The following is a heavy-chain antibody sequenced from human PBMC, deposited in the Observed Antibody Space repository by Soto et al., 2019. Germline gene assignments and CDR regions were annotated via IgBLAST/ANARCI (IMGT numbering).Heavy chain of an antibody. D-gene: IGHD6-13*01. CDR2: IDTSGNT. J-gene: IGHJ6*02. V-gene: IGHV4-4*07. CDR1: GGSISTYY. CDR3: ARYSSNWFQTEGMDV. Sequence: SETLSLTCTVSGGSISTYYWSWIRQPAGKGLEWVGRIDTSGNTNYNPSLKSRVTMSVDTSKKQFSLKLTSVTAADTAVYYCARYSSNWFQTEGMDVWGQGTTVTVSS.